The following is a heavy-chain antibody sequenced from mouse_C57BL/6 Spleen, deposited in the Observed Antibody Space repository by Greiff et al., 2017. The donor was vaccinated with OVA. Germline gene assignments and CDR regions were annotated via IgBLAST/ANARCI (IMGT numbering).Heavy chain of an antibody. Sequence: QVQLQQSGAELVRPGTSVKVSCKASGYAFTNYLIEWVKQRPGQGLEWIGVINPGSGGTNYNEKFKGKATLTADKSSSTAYMQLSSLTSEDSAVYFCARSGEGKGFAYWGQGTLVTVSA. CDR2: INPGSGGT. V-gene: IGHV1-54*01. J-gene: IGHJ3*01. D-gene: IGHD2-13*01. CDR1: GYAFTNYL. CDR3: ARSGEGKGFAY.